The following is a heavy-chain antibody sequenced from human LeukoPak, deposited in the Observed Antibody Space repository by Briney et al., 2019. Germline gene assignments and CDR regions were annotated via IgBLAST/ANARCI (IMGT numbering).Heavy chain of an antibody. CDR3: ARVRYSYDSSGTDY. J-gene: IGHJ4*02. Sequence: GGSLRLSCAASGFTFSSYGMHWVRQAPGKGLEWVSRINSDGRSTSYADSVKGRFTISRDNAKNTLYLQMNSLRAEDTAVYYCARVRYSYDSSGTDYWGQGTLVTVSS. V-gene: IGHV3-74*01. CDR2: INSDGRST. D-gene: IGHD3-22*01. CDR1: GFTFSSYG.